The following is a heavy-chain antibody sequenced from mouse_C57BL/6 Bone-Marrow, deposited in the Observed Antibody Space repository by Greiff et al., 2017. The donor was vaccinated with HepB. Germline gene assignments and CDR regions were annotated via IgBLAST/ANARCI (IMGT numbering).Heavy chain of an antibody. CDR1: GYTFTSYG. V-gene: IGHV1-81*01. Sequence: QVQLKESGAELARPGASVKLSCKASGYTFTSYGISWVKQRTGQGLEWIGEIYPRSGNTYYNEKFKGKATLTADESSSTAYMELRSLTSEDSAVYFCARLDYGNYGYWGQGTTLTVSS. CDR2: IYPRSGNT. J-gene: IGHJ2*01. CDR3: ARLDYGNYGY. D-gene: IGHD2-1*01.